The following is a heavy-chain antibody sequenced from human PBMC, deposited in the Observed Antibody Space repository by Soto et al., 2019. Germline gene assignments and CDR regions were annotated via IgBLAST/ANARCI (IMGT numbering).Heavy chain of an antibody. CDR1: GFSLSTRGVG. CDR2: FYWDDDE. Sequence: QITLKESGPTLVKPTQTLTLTCTFSGFSLSTRGVGVGWIRQPPGKALEWLAFFYWDDDERYSSSLKSRLTITKDTSKTLVVLTLTNMDPVDTATYYCAHTPNRYDGSHYFDFWGQGTLVTVSS. J-gene: IGHJ4*02. CDR3: AHTPNRYDGSHYFDF. D-gene: IGHD3-22*01. V-gene: IGHV2-5*02.